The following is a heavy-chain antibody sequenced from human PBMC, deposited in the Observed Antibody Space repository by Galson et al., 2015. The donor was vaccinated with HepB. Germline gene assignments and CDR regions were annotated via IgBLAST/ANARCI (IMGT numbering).Heavy chain of an antibody. CDR3: ARDSPGGVVVPAATRLGGMDV. D-gene: IGHD2-2*01. J-gene: IGHJ6*02. Sequence: SVKVSCKASGYTFTSYGISWVRQAPGQGLEWMGWISAYNGNTNYAQKLQGRVTMTTDTSTSTAYMELRSLRSDDTAVYYCARDSPGGVVVPAATRLGGMDVWGQGTTVTVSS. CDR2: ISAYNGNT. CDR1: GYTFTSYG. V-gene: IGHV1-18*04.